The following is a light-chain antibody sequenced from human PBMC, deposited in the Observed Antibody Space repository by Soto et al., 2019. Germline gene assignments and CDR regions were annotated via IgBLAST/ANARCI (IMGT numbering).Light chain of an antibody. Sequence: QSALTQPPSASGSPGQSVTISCTGTSSDVGRYNYVSWYQQHPGKAPKLMIYEVSKRPSGVPDRFSSSKSGNTASLTVSGLQAEDEADYYCSSYAGSNNYVFGTGTKLTVL. V-gene: IGLV2-8*01. CDR1: SSDVGRYNY. J-gene: IGLJ1*01. CDR3: SSYAGSNNYV. CDR2: EVS.